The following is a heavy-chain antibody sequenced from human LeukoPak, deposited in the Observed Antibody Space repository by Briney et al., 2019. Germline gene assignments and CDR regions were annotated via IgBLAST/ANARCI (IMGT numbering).Heavy chain of an antibody. CDR1: GYNFASYW. CDR2: IYPDDSNT. J-gene: IGHJ4*02. CDR3: ARRSSSGGYYFDY. V-gene: IGHV5-51*01. D-gene: IGHD3-16*01. Sequence: GESLKISCKGSGYNFASYWIGWVRQMPGKGLEWMGIIYPDDSNTRYSPSFQGQVTISADKSINTAYLQWSSLKASDTAMYYCARRSSSGGYYFDYWGQGTLVTVSS.